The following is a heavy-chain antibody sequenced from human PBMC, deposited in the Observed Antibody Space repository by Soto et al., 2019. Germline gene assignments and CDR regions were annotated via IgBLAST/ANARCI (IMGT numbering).Heavy chain of an antibody. CDR3: ARGPRVSSTGTGAH. CDR1: GGTCIAYL. D-gene: IGHD1-1*01. V-gene: IGHV3-74*01. CDR2: ISDDGSTA. Sequence: PGVSMNVSYGVSGGTCIAYLVHWVSKVPGKGLTWVSRISDDGSTATYADSVKGRFIISRDNAKNSLYLEMNTLRADDSGLYSCARGPRVSSTGTGAHWGRGTLVTVSS. J-gene: IGHJ4*02.